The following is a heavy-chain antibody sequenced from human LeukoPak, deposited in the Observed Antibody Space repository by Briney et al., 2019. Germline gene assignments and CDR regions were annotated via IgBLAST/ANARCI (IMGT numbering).Heavy chain of an antibody. Sequence: SETLSLTCTVSGVSISSYYWSWIRQPPGKGLEWIGYMYYSGNSNYNASLKSRVTISADTYKNQVSLKLTSVTAADTAVYYCARVPPGHASGSDFPDYWGRGTLVIVSS. D-gene: IGHD3-10*01. J-gene: IGHJ4*02. CDR1: GVSISSYY. CDR2: MYYSGNS. V-gene: IGHV4-59*01. CDR3: ARVPPGHASGSDFPDY.